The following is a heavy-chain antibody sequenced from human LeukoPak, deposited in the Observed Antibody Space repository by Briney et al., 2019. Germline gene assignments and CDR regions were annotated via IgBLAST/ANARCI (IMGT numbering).Heavy chain of an antibody. CDR3: ARVRAGWVGATGEFGFDY. CDR1: GFTFSSYA. V-gene: IGHV3-23*01. J-gene: IGHJ4*02. CDR2: ISGSGGST. D-gene: IGHD1-26*01. Sequence: GGSLRLSCAASGFTFSSYAMSWVRQAPGKGLEWVSAISGSGGSTYYADSVKGRFTISRDNSKNTLYPQMNSLRAEDTAVYYCARVRAGWVGATGEFGFDYWGQGTLVTVSS.